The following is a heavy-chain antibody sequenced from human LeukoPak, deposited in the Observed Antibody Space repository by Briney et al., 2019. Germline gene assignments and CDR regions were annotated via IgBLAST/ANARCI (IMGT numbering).Heavy chain of an antibody. CDR1: GFTFSSYD. CDR3: AKGPRRTAVLRYFDWLFGY. Sequence: GRSLRLSCAASGFTFSSYDMHWVRQAPGKGLEWVAVISYDGSNKYYADSVKGRFTISRDNSKNTLYLQMNSLRAEDTAVYYCAKGPRRTAVLRYFDWLFGYWGQGTLVTVSS. CDR2: ISYDGSNK. J-gene: IGHJ4*02. D-gene: IGHD3-9*01. V-gene: IGHV3-30*18.